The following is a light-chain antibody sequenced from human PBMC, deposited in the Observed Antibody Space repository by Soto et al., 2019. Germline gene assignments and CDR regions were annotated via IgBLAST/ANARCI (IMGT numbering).Light chain of an antibody. J-gene: IGLJ3*02. CDR1: SSDVGAYKY. Sequence: QSVLTQPPSASGSPGQSVTISCTGTSSDVGAYKYVSWYQQYPGKAPKLMIYEVTKRPSAVPDRFSGSKSGNTASLTVSGLQAEDEADYYCTSYVGNDIWVFGGGTKLTVL. CDR3: TSYVGNDIWV. V-gene: IGLV2-8*01. CDR2: EVT.